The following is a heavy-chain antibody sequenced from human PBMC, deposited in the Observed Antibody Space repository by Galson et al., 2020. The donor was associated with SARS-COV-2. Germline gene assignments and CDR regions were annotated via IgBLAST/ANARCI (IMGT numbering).Heavy chain of an antibody. CDR1: GGSFSGYS. CDR3: ARGLRGVVPSPVLGLGPFYSYYYMDV. J-gene: IGHJ6*03. Sequence: SQTLSLTCAVYGGSFSGYSWTWIRQPPGKGLEWIGEINIGGSTNYSPSLRSRVTISVDTSKNQFSLKLRSVTAADTALYYCARGLRGVVPSPVLGLGPFYSYYYMDVWAKGTTVTVSS. V-gene: IGHV4-34*01. D-gene: IGHD3-10*01. CDR2: INIGGST.